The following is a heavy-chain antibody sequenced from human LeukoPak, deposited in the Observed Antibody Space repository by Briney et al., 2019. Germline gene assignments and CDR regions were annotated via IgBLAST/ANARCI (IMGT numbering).Heavy chain of an antibody. CDR3: AKGRGSGSYTPLA. CDR1: GFSFSSYA. J-gene: IGHJ5*02. CDR2: ISGSGATT. D-gene: IGHD3-10*01. V-gene: IGHV3-23*01. Sequence: GGSLRLSCAASGFSFSSYAMNWVRQAPGKGLEWVSDISGSGATTYYADSVKGRFTISRDNSKDTLYLQVSSLRAEDTAVYYCAKGRGSGSYTPLAWGQGTLVTVSS.